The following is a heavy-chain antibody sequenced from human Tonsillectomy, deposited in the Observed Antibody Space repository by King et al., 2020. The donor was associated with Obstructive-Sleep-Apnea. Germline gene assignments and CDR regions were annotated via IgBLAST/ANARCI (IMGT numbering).Heavy chain of an antibody. J-gene: IGHJ4*02. CDR3: ARRGYSDYAADY. CDR2: IDPSDSYT. D-gene: IGHD2-21*01. V-gene: IGHV5-10-1*01. CDR1: GYSFNRYW. Sequence: QLVQSGAEVKKPGESLRISCKGSGYSFNRYWITWVRQMPGKGLECMGRIDPSDSYTKYSPSFRGHVTISADKSISTAYLQWSSLKASDTAIYFCARRGYSDYAADYWGQGTLVTVSS.